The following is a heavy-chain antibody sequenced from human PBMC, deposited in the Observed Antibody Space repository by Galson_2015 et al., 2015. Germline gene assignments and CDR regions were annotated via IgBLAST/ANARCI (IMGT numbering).Heavy chain of an antibody. J-gene: IGHJ6*02. V-gene: IGHV5-51*01. CDR3: AGSLGACASLYGMDV. Sequence: QSGAEVKKPGESLKVSCQGSGYDFTTYWITWVRQMPGKGLEWMGNIYPGDDDVRYNPSFQGQVTISADESRDTAYVQWTCLKASYTSTSCFAGSLGACASLYGMDVLGQVTTVTAAS. D-gene: IGHD1-26*01. CDR2: IYPGDDDV. CDR1: GYDFTTYW.